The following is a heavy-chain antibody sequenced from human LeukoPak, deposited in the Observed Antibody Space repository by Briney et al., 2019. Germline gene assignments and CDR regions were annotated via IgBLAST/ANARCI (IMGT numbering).Heavy chain of an antibody. Sequence: SETLSLTCTVSGGSICSSSYYWGWIRQPQGKGLEGIGNIYYSGSTYYNPSLKSRVTISVYTSKNQFSLKLSSGTAADTAVYYCARQKPDTTVTMWDPKNLYYWGQGTLVTVSS. CDR2: IYYSGST. CDR3: ARQKPDTTVTMWDPKNLYY. CDR1: GGSICSSSYY. J-gene: IGHJ4*02. V-gene: IGHV4-39*01. D-gene: IGHD4-17*01.